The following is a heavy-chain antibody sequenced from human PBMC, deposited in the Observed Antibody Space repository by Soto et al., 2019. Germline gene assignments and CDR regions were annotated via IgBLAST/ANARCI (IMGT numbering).Heavy chain of an antibody. J-gene: IGHJ6*02. CDR1: GYTFTSYA. D-gene: IGHD3-10*01. CDR3: ARDPLLLWFGELPLNYYYYYGMDV. V-gene: IGHV7-4-1*01. Sequence: ASVKGSCKASGYTFTSYAMNWVRQAPGQGLEWMGWINTNTGNPTYAQGFTGRFVFSLDTSVSTAYLQICSLKAEDTAVYYCARDPLLLWFGELPLNYYYYYGMDVWGQGTTVTGSS. CDR2: INTNTGNP.